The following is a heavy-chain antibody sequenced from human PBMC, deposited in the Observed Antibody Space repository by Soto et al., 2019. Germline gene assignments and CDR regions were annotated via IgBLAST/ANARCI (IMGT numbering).Heavy chain of an antibody. CDR3: AKDLGSEVAGSDYFDY. J-gene: IGHJ4*02. Sequence: VQLLESGGTLVQPGGSLRLSCVGTGFTFSSYSMSWVRQAPGKGLEWVSGISGSGGTTYFADSVKGRVIISRDNSKNTLYLQLNSLRGEDTAVYYCAKDLGSEVAGSDYFDYWGQGTLVTVSS. CDR2: ISGSGGTT. V-gene: IGHV3-23*01. CDR1: GFTFSSYS. D-gene: IGHD2-15*01.